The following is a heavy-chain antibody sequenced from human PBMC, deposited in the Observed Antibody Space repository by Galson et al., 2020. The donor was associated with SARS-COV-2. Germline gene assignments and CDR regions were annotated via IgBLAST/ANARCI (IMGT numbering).Heavy chain of an antibody. J-gene: IGHJ5*02. V-gene: IGHV4-39*01. D-gene: IGHD5-12*01. CDR3: ARHRGGFYGGYVYWFDP. CDR1: GGSISSSSYY. CDR2: IYYSGST. Sequence: SETLSLTCTVSGGSISSSSYYWGWIRQPPGKGLEWIGSIYYSGSTYYNPSLKSRVTISVDTSKNQFSLKLSSVTAADTAVYYCARHRGGFYGGYVYWFDPWGQGTLVTVSS.